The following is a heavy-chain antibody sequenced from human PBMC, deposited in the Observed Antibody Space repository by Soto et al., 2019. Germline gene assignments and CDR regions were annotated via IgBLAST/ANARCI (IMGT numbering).Heavy chain of an antibody. Sequence: QVQLVQSGAEVKKPGSSVKVSCKASGGTFSSYAISWVRQAPGQGLEWMGGIIPIFGTANYAQKFQGRVTITADESTSTAYMELGSLRSEDTAVYYCARQGGGYCSGGSCWAYYYGMDVWGQGTTVTVSS. CDR2: IIPIFGTA. CDR3: ARQGGGYCSGGSCWAYYYGMDV. V-gene: IGHV1-69*12. CDR1: GGTFSSYA. D-gene: IGHD2-15*01. J-gene: IGHJ6*02.